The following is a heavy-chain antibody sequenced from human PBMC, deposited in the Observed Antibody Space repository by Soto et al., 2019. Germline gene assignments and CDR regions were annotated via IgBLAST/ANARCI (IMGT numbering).Heavy chain of an antibody. D-gene: IGHD1-26*01. CDR3: GRGRSGQIVVFY. V-gene: IGHV1-2*02. J-gene: IGHJ4*02. CDR1: GYTLTGNY. CDR2: IGPESGAT. Sequence: SVKLSWKDSGYTLTGNYIHWVRQAPEQGPEWMGEIGPESGATRYAQRFQGRVTMTRDMSITTVYMELNNLSPDDTAVYYCGRGRSGQIVVFYWGQGTPVTVSS.